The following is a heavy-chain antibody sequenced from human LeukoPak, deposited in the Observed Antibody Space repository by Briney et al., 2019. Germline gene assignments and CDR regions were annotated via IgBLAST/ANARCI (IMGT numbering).Heavy chain of an antibody. V-gene: IGHV4-59*08. CDR1: GDSISNYY. D-gene: IGHD1-14*01. Sequence: SETLSLTCTVSGDSISNYYWSWIRQPPGKGLEWIGFIYYSGSTNYNPSLRSRVTISVDTSKNQFSLKLSSVTAADTAVYYCARHWGDSPNHSDDLHAFDIWGQGTMVTVSS. J-gene: IGHJ3*02. CDR2: IYYSGST. CDR3: ARHWGDSPNHSDDLHAFDI.